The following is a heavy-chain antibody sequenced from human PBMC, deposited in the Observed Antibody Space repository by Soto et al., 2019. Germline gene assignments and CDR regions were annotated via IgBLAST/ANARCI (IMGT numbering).Heavy chain of an antibody. CDR1: GGSFSGYY. J-gene: IGHJ4*02. D-gene: IGHD6-19*01. CDR2: INHSGST. V-gene: IGHV4-34*01. CDR3: ARGAGTVGRY. Sequence: SETLSLTCAVYGGSFSGYYWSWIRQPPGKGLEWIGEINHSGSTNYNPSLKSRVTISVDTSKNQFSLKLSSVTAADTAVYYCARGAGTVGRYWGQGTLVTVSS.